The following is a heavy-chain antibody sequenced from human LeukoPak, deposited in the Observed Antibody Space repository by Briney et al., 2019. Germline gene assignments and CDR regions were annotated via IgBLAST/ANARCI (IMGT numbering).Heavy chain of an antibody. V-gene: IGHV3-9*01. CDR2: ISWNSGSI. J-gene: IGHJ6*03. CDR1: GFTFDDYA. D-gene: IGHD5-18*01. CDR3: AKGWGYSYDFLSYMDV. Sequence: PGRSLRLSCAASGFTFDDYAMHWVRQAPGKGLEWVSGISWNSGSIGYADSVKGRFTISRDNAKNSLYLQMNSLRAEDTALYYCAKGWGYSYDFLSYMDVWGKGTTVTISS.